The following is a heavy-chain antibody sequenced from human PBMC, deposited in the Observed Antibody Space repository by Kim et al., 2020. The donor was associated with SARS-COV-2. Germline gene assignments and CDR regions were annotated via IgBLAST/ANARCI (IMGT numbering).Heavy chain of an antibody. D-gene: IGHD4-17*01. CDR3: ARDGTVTTLDY. V-gene: IGHV3-21*01. Sequence: ISYAASVKGRFTIPRANAKNSLYLQMNSRRAEDTAVYYCARDGTVTTLDYWGQGTLVTVSS. CDR2: I. J-gene: IGHJ4*02.